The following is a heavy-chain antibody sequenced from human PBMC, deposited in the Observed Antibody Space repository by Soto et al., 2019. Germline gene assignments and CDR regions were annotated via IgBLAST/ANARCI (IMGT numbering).Heavy chain of an antibody. Sequence: PGGSLRLSCAASGFTFSSYAMSWVRQAPGKGLEWISIIYSAGNTYHADSVKGRFTISRDNSKNTLYLQMNSLGAEDTAVYYCARDFVVGGPTINYYYGMDVWGQGTTVTVSS. CDR1: GFTFSSYA. V-gene: IGHV3-66*01. CDR3: ARDFVVGGPTINYYYGMDV. J-gene: IGHJ6*02. D-gene: IGHD1-26*01. CDR2: IYSAGNT.